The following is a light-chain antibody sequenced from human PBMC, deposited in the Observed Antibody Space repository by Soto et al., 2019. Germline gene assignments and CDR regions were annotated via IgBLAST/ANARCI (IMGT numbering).Light chain of an antibody. J-gene: IGLJ3*02. CDR2: EDS. V-gene: IGLV2-23*01. CDR1: SSDVGSYSL. Sequence: QSVLTQPASVSGSPGQSITISCTGTSSDVGSYSLVSWYQQHPGKAPKLMIYEDSKRPSGVSNRFSGSKSGNTASLTISGLQAEDEADYYCCSYAGSSNWVFGGGTKVTVL. CDR3: CSYAGSSNWV.